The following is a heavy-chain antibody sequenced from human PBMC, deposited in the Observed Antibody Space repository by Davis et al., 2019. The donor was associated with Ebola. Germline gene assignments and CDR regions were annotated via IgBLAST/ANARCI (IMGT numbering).Heavy chain of an antibody. D-gene: IGHD6-13*01. CDR1: GSIFSGSA. CDR3: TCIAAAGNWFDP. J-gene: IGHJ5*02. Sequence: GESLKISCAASGSIFSGSAMHWVRQASGKGLEWVGRIRTKANNYATTYAASVKGRFTISRDDSKNTVYLQMNSLKTEDTAVYYCTCIAAAGNWFDPWGQGTLVTVSS. CDR2: IRTKANNYAT. V-gene: IGHV3-73*01.